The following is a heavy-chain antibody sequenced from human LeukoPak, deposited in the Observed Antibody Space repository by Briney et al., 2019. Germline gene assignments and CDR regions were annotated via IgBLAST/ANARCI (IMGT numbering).Heavy chain of an antibody. V-gene: IGHV4-30-2*01. CDR1: GGSISSGGYS. CDR3: ARLLQFWFDP. Sequence: NASETLSLTCAVSGGSISSGGYSWSWIRQPPGKGLEWIGYIYHSGSTYYNPSLKSRVTISVDTSKNQFSLKLSSVTAADTAVYYCARLLQFWFDPWGQGTLVTVSS. CDR2: IYHSGST. J-gene: IGHJ5*02.